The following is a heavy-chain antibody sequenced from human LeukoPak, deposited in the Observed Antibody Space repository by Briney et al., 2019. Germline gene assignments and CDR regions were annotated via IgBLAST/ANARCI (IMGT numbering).Heavy chain of an antibody. CDR2: IYYSGST. CDR3: ARDYYGSGTYSYYMDV. J-gene: IGHJ6*03. Sequence: SETLSLTCTVSGGSISSYYWSWIRQPPGKGLEWIGYIYYSGSTNYNPSLKSRVTMSVDTSKNQFSLKLSSVTAADTAVYYCARDYYGSGTYSYYMDVWGKGTTVTISS. V-gene: IGHV4-59*12. CDR1: GGSISSYY. D-gene: IGHD3-10*01.